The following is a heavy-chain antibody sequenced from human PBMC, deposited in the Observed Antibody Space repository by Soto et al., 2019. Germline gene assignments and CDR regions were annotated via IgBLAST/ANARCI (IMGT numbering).Heavy chain of an antibody. D-gene: IGHD2-2*01. Sequence: GGSVRLSCAASGFDFSVYWMSWVRQAPGKGPEWVANIKFDGSEKQYVDSVKGRFTISRDNARNSVFLQMNSLRAGDTAVYYCVKDGGYCSSATCYSPRNHYFDAWGQGTLVTVSS. CDR2: IKFDGSEK. CDR1: GFDFSVYW. V-gene: IGHV3-7*03. CDR3: VKDGGYCSSATCYSPRNHYFDA. J-gene: IGHJ5*02.